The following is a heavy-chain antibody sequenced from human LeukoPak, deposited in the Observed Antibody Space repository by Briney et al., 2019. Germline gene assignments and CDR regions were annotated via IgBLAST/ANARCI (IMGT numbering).Heavy chain of an antibody. V-gene: IGHV3-11*01. CDR2: ISSSGSTI. CDR3: AGYCGGGSCNAAGY. D-gene: IGHD2-15*01. Sequence: GGSLRLSCAGSGFTFSDYYMSWIRQAPGKGLEWVSYISSSGSTIYYADSVKGRFTTSGDNARNSLYLQMNSLRAEDTAVYYCAGYCGGGSCNAAGYWGQGTLVTVSS. CDR1: GFTFSDYY. J-gene: IGHJ4*02.